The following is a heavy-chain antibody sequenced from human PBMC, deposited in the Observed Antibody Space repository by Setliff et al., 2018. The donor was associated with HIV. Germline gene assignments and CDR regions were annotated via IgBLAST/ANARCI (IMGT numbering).Heavy chain of an antibody. CDR3: ARQGVGIAVAGNRYFDL. V-gene: IGHV5-10-1*01. CDR2: IDPSNSNT. J-gene: IGHJ2*01. Sequence: PGESLKISCKGSGYSFTSYWISWVRQMPGKGLEWMGRIDPSNSNTNYSPSFQGHVTISADKSISTAYLQWSSLKASDTAMYYCARQGVGIAVAGNRYFDLWGRGTLVTVSS. D-gene: IGHD6-19*01. CDR1: GYSFTSYW.